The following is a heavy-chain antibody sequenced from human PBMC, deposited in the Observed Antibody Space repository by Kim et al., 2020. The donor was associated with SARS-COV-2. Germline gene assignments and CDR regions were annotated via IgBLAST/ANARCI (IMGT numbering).Heavy chain of an antibody. J-gene: IGHJ6*02. CDR1: GFTFSSYW. CDR3: ARDLWFGELSLYGMDV. CDR2: IKQDGSEK. V-gene: IGHV3-7*01. D-gene: IGHD3-10*01. Sequence: GGSLRLSCAASGFTFSSYWMSWVRQAPGKGLEWVANIKQDGSEKYYVDSVKGRFTISRDNAKNSLYLQMNSLRAEDTAVYYCARDLWFGELSLYGMDVWGQGTTVTVSS.